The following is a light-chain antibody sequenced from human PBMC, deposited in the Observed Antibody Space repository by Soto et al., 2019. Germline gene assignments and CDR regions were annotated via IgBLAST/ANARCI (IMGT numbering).Light chain of an antibody. CDR3: QHYNNWPPWT. CDR1: QRISSN. J-gene: IGKJ1*01. CDR2: GAS. Sequence: EVVMTQSPATLSVSPGERATLSCRASQRISSNLAWYQQRRGQAPRLLIYGASTRAPGIPARFSSSGSETEFTLTISSLQSEDFAVYYCQHYNNWPPWTFGQGTKVETK. V-gene: IGKV3-15*01.